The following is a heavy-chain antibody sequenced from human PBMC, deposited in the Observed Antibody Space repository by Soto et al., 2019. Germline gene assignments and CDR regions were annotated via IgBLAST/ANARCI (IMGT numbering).Heavy chain of an antibody. CDR1: GFTFSNYA. J-gene: IGHJ6*02. CDR3: ARETALVDYYGMDV. D-gene: IGHD2-21*01. V-gene: IGHV3-30-3*01. Sequence: QVQLVETGGGVVQPGRSLRLSCAASGFTFSNYAMHWVRQTPGKGLEWVALISYDVRNKYYADSVKGRFTISRDNSKNTLYLQMNSLRTEDTAVYYCARETALVDYYGMDVWGQGTTVTVSS. CDR2: ISYDVRNK.